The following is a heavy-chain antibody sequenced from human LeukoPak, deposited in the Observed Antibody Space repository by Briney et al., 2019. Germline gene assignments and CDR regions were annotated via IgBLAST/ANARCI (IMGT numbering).Heavy chain of an antibody. CDR2: IYTSGST. CDR3: ARGPTTVTRAFDY. CDR1: GGSFSIYY. J-gene: IGHJ4*02. V-gene: IGHV4-4*07. D-gene: IGHD4-17*01. Sequence: PSETLSLTCTVSGGSFSIYYWSWVRQPAGKGLEWIGRIYTSGSTNYNPSLKSRVTMSVDTSKNRFSLNLNSVTAADTAVYYCARGPTTVTRAFDYWGQGTLVTVSS.